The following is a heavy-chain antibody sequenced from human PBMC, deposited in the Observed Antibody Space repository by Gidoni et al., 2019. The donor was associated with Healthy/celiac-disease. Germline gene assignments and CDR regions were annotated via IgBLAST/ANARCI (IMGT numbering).Heavy chain of an antibody. D-gene: IGHD3-22*01. CDR1: GFPFSSYS. Sequence: EVQLLESGGGLVQPGGSLRLSCAASGFPFSSYSMSWVRQAPGKGLEWVSAISGSGGSTYYADSVKGRFTISRDNSKNTLYLQMNSLRAEDTAVYYCAKYYYDSSGYLDAFDIWGQGTMVTVSS. CDR3: AKYYYDSSGYLDAFDI. J-gene: IGHJ3*02. CDR2: ISGSGGST. V-gene: IGHV3-23*01.